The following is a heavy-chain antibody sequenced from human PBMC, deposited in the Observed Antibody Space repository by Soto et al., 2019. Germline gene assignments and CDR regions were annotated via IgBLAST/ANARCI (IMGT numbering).Heavy chain of an antibody. J-gene: IGHJ4*02. D-gene: IGHD3-22*01. V-gene: IGHV3-21*02. CDR3: AGGSRDTSGYYDFDY. CDR2: ISAITNYT. CDR1: GLTLSSYG. Sequence: EVQLVESGGGLVKPGGSLRLSCAGSGLTLSSYGMTWVRQAPGKGLEWVSSISAITNYTYSADSLQGRFTISRDNAKNSLYLQMNSLRAEDTAVYYCAGGSRDTSGYYDFDYWGQGTLVTVSS.